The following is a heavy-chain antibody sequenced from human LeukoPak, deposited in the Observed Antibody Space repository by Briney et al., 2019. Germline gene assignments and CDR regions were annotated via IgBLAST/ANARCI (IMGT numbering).Heavy chain of an antibody. CDR2: ISYDGVNQ. J-gene: IGHJ4*02. D-gene: IGHD6-19*01. V-gene: IGHV3-30*04. Sequence: GGSLRLSCAASRFTLSNYAMHWVRQAPGKGLKWVAVISYDGVNQYYADSVKGRFTISRDNSKNTLYLQMNSLRAEDTALYYCARAAPSIIAVAEIPDYWGQGTLVTVSS. CDR3: ARAAPSIIAVAEIPDY. CDR1: RFTLSNYA.